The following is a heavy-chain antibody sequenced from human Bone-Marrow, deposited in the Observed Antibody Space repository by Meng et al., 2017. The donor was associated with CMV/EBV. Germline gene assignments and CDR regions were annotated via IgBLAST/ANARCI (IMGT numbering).Heavy chain of an antibody. CDR2: ISSSTTTI. J-gene: IGHJ4*02. CDR1: GFTFSSYS. Sequence: GGSLRLSCAASGFTFSSYSMNWVRQAPGKGLEWVSCISSSTTTIYYADSVKGRFTVSRDNAKNSLYLQMNSLRAEDTAVYYCARDHPGGGATDYWGQGTLVTVSS. V-gene: IGHV3-48*04. D-gene: IGHD1-26*01. CDR3: ARDHPGGGATDY.